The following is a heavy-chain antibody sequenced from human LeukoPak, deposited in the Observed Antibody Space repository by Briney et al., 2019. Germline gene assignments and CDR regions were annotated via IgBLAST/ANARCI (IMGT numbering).Heavy chain of an antibody. CDR3: AKGTPHYYYYMDV. J-gene: IGHJ6*03. Sequence: GGSLRLSCAASGFTFRSYAMSWVRQSPGKGLEWVSAISNSGGSTYYADSVKGRFTISRDNSKNTLYLQMNSLRAEDTAVYYCAKGTPHYYYYMDVWGKGTTVTVSS. CDR2: ISNSGGST. D-gene: IGHD3-10*01. V-gene: IGHV3-23*01. CDR1: GFTFRSYA.